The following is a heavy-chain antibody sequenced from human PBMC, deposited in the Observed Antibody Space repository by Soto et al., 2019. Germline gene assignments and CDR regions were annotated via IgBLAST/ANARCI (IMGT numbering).Heavy chain of an antibody. Sequence: KHSETLSLTCTVSGGSISSYYWSWIRQPPGKGLEWIGYIYYSGSTNYNPSLKSRVTISVDTSKNQFSLKLSSVTAADTAVYYCARHYRFALGIAVAGAKGDAFDIWGQGTMVTVSS. V-gene: IGHV4-59*08. J-gene: IGHJ3*02. CDR3: ARHYRFALGIAVAGAKGDAFDI. CDR1: GGSISSYY. CDR2: IYYSGST. D-gene: IGHD6-19*01.